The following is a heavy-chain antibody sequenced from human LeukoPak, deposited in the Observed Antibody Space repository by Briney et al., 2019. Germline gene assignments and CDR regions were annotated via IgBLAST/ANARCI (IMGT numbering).Heavy chain of an antibody. CDR2: IYYSGTT. CDR1: GGSINSSSYY. Sequence: SETLSLTCTVSGGSINSSSYYWGWIRQPPGKGLEWIGSIYYSGTTYYNPSLKSRVTISVDTSKNQFSLKLSSVTAADTAVYYCARKDYYDTSGSPSPFDYWGQGTLATVSS. CDR3: ARKDYYDTSGSPSPFDY. D-gene: IGHD3-22*01. J-gene: IGHJ4*02. V-gene: IGHV4-39*01.